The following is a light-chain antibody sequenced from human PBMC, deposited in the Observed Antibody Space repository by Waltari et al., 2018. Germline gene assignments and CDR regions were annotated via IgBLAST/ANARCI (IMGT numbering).Light chain of an antibody. J-gene: IGKJ4*01. CDR1: QSVSSSY. CDR2: GAS. Sequence: EIVLTQSPGTLSLSPGERATRSCRASQSVSSSYLAWYQQKPGQAPRLLIYGASSRATGIPARFSGSGSGTDFTLTISRLEPEDFAVYYCQQYGNSLTFGGGTKVEIK. V-gene: IGKV3-20*01. CDR3: QQYGNSLT.